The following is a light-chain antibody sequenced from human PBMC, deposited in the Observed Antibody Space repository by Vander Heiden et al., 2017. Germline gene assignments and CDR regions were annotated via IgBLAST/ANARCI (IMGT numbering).Light chain of an antibody. J-gene: IGKJ4*01. V-gene: IGKV3-15*01. CDR3: QQDNHWPLT. CDR2: GAS. CDR1: QSVSNN. Sequence: ETVMTQSPATLSVSPGERATLSCRASQSVSNNLAWYQQRPGQAPRLLIYGASTRATDIPARFSGSASGTEFTLTITSLQSEDFGVYYCQQDNHWPLTFGGGTKVEIK.